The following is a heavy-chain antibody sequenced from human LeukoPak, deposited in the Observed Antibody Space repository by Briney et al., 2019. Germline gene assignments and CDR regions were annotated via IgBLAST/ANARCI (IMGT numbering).Heavy chain of an antibody. D-gene: IGHD6-6*01. CDR1: GGSISSDNYQ. Sequence: SQTLSLTCTVSGGSISSDNYQWSWIRQPPGKGLEWIGYINYSGSTYYNPSLKSRVTISVDKSKNQFFLKLSSVTAADTAVYYCARSLAFMGSSSSARPNWFDPWGQGTLVTVSS. CDR2: INYSGST. CDR3: ARSLAFMGSSSSARPNWFDP. J-gene: IGHJ5*02. V-gene: IGHV4-30-4*01.